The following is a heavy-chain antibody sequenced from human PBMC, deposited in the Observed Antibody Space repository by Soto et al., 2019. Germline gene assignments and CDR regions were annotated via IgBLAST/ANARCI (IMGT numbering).Heavy chain of an antibody. D-gene: IGHD3-10*01. J-gene: IGHJ3*02. V-gene: IGHV4-59*01. CDR2: IYYSGST. CDR1: GGSISSYY. Sequence: QVQLQESGPGLVKPSETLSLTCTVSGGSISSYYWSCIRQPPGKGLEWIGYIYYSGSTNYNPSLKSRVTISVDTSKNQFSLQLSSVTAADTAVYYCARVWGGAFDIWGQGTMVTVSS. CDR3: ARVWGGAFDI.